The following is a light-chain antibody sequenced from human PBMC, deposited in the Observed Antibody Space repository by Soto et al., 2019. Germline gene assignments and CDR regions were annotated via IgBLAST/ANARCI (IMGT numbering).Light chain of an antibody. CDR2: GAS. V-gene: IGKV3-15*01. Sequence: EIVMTQSPATLSVSPGERATLSCRASQNVYSNLAWYQQKPGQAPRLLIYGASTRATGFPARFSGSGSGTDFTLTISSLQSEDLAVYYCQQYSRWPLTFGGGTKVEIK. CDR3: QQYSRWPLT. J-gene: IGKJ4*01. CDR1: QNVYSN.